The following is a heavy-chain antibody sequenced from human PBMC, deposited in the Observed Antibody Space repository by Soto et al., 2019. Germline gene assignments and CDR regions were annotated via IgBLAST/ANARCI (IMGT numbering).Heavy chain of an antibody. CDR2: ISYDGSKK. CDR1: GFAFSTYD. CDR3: ARGGGLVGATRSDWFDP. J-gene: IGHJ5*02. D-gene: IGHD1-26*01. Sequence: GGSLRLSCAASGFAFSTYDMHWVRQAPGKGLEWVAVISYDGSKKYFADSVKGRFSISRDNSKNTLYLQMNSLRDEDTAGYYCARGGGLVGATRSDWFDPWGQGTLVTVSS. V-gene: IGHV3-30-3*01.